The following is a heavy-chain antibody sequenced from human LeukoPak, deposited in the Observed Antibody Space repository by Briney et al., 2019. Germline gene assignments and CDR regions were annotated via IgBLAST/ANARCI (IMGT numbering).Heavy chain of an antibody. J-gene: IGHJ4*02. Sequence: PGGSLRVSCVVSGFIFSNFNMNWVRQAPGKGLEWVSSISSTGNYIHYADSVKGRFTISRDNAQKSLYLQMNSLRVEDSAVYYCARVSTGPVWGQGTLVTVSS. CDR3: ARVSTGPV. CDR1: GFIFSNFN. V-gene: IGHV3-21*01. D-gene: IGHD1-1*01. CDR2: ISSTGNYI.